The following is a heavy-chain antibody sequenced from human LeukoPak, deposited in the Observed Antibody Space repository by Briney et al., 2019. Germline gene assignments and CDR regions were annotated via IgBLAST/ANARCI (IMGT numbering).Heavy chain of an antibody. Sequence: ASMKVSCKASGYTFTSYGISWVRQAPGQGLEWMGWISAYNGNTNYAQKLQGRVTMTTDTSTSTAYMELRSLRSDDTAVYYCARASRSTVTTYNWFDPWGQGTLVTVSS. V-gene: IGHV1-18*01. D-gene: IGHD4-17*01. J-gene: IGHJ5*02. CDR2: ISAYNGNT. CDR1: GYTFTSYG. CDR3: ARASRSTVTTYNWFDP.